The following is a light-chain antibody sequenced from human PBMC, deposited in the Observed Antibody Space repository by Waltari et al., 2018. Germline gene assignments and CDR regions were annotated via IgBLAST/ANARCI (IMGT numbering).Light chain of an antibody. Sequence: IVMTQSPATLSVFPGERATLSCSASQSISSNLAWYQQKPGQAPRLLIYGASTRATGIPDRFTGSGSGIEFTLTINSLQSEDFAVYYCQQYNNWPPDPTFGQGTKVEIK. CDR3: QQYNNWPPDPT. CDR2: GAS. J-gene: IGKJ1*01. CDR1: QSISSN. V-gene: IGKV3D-15*01.